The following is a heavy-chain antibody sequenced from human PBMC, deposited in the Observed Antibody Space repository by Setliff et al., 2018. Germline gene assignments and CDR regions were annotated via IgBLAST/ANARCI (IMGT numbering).Heavy chain of an antibody. D-gene: IGHD3-22*01. V-gene: IGHV1-3*01. J-gene: IGHJ3*02. CDR1: GYTFTSYA. Sequence: ASVKVSCKASGYTFTSYAMHWVRQAPGQRLEWMGWINAGNGNTKYSQKFQGRVTITRDTSASTAYMELSSLRSEDTAVYYCARNREDDYYYDSVDYQDAFEIWGQGTMVTVSS. CDR3: ARNREDDYYYDSVDYQDAFEI. CDR2: INAGNGNT.